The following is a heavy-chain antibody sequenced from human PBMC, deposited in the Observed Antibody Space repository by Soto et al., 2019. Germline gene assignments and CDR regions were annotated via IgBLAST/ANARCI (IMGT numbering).Heavy chain of an antibody. CDR3: ARGMTTVTTFDY. J-gene: IGHJ4*02. CDR1: GGSISSGGYS. D-gene: IGHD4-17*01. CDR2: IYHSGST. V-gene: IGHV4-30-2*01. Sequence: QLQLQESGSGLVKPSQTLSLTCAVSGGSISSGGYSCNWIRQPPGKGLEWIGYIYHSGSTYYNPCLKSRVTLSVGQSKNQFSLKLRSVTAADTAVYYCARGMTTVTTFDYWGQGTLVTVSS.